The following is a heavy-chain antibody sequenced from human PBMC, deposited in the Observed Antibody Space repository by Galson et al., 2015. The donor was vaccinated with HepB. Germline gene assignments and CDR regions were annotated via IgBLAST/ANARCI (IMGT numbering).Heavy chain of an antibody. J-gene: IGHJ6*02. Sequence: SLRLSCAASGFTFGDYSMSWVRQAPGRGLEWVGFIRSEGYGGTTEYAASVKGRFTISEDDSKSIAFLQMNSLKTEDTAVYYCAREGNSGYDDYSYYYGMDVWGQGTAVTVSS. V-gene: IGHV3-49*04. D-gene: IGHD5-12*01. CDR1: GFTFGDYS. CDR3: AREGNSGYDDYSYYYGMDV. CDR2: IRSEGYGGTT.